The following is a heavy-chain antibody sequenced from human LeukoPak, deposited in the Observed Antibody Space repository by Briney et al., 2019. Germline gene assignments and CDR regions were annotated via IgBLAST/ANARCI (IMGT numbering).Heavy chain of an antibody. V-gene: IGHV1-18*01. J-gene: IGHJ4*02. CDR3: ARGLNQGLYSSSWYIGY. D-gene: IGHD6-13*01. CDR2: ISAYNGNT. CDR1: GYTFTSYG. Sequence: ASVKVSCKASGYTFTSYGISWVRQAPGQGLEWMGWISAYNGNTNYAQKLQGRVTMTTDTSTSTAYMELRSLRSDDTAVYYCARGLNQGLYSSSWYIGYWGQGTLVTVSS.